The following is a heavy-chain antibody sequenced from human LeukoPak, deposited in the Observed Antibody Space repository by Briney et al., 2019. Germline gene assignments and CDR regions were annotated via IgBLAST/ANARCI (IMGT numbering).Heavy chain of an antibody. CDR2: IYYSGST. Sequence: SETLSLTCTVSGGSISSYYWSWIRRPPGKGLEWIGYIYYSGSTNYSPSLKSRVTISVDTSKNQFSLKLSSVTAADTAVYYCARVSGYDWESFYDYWGQGTLVTVSS. CDR1: GGSISSYY. J-gene: IGHJ4*02. V-gene: IGHV4-59*01. CDR3: ARVSGYDWESFYDY. D-gene: IGHD5-12*01.